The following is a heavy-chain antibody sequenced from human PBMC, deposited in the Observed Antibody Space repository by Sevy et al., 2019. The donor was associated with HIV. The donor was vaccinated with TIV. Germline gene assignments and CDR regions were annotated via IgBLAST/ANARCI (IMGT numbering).Heavy chain of an antibody. J-gene: IGHJ6*04. CDR3: AGGYRSSPPGAMDV. CDR2: MYHSGNT. CDR1: GYSISSGYY. Sequence: SETLSLTCAVSGYSISSGYYWGWIRQPPGKGLEWIGSMYHSGNTYYNPSLKSRVTISVDTSKNQFSLKLSSVTAADLAGDYRAGGYRSSPPGAMDVWGKGTTVTVSS. D-gene: IGHD6-13*01. V-gene: IGHV4-38-2*01.